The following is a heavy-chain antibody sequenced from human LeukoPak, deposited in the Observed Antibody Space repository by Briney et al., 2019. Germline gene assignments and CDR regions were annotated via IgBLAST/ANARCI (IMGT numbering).Heavy chain of an antibody. Sequence: GRSLRLSCAASGFTFSSYGMHWVRQAPGKGLEWVAVISYDGSNKYYVDSVKGRFTISRDNSKNTLYLQMNSLRAEDTAVYYCARDLLGWELHYFDYWGQGTLVTVSS. CDR3: ARDLLGWELHYFDY. CDR1: GFTFSSYG. CDR2: ISYDGSNK. D-gene: IGHD1-26*01. V-gene: IGHV3-30*03. J-gene: IGHJ4*02.